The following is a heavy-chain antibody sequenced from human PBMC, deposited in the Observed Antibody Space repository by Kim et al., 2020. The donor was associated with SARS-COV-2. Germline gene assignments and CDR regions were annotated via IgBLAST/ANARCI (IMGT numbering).Heavy chain of an antibody. V-gene: IGHV3-23*01. Sequence: GGSLRLSCTATGFTFSSYAMSWVRQAPGKGPDWVSGISGSGGSTYYADSVKGRFTVSRDNSKNTLYLQMNSLRAEDTAVYYCAKVDGCYYGPVDYWGQGTLVTVSS. CDR1: GFTFSSYA. D-gene: IGHD3-10*01. CDR3: AKVDGCYYGPVDY. CDR2: ISGSGGST. J-gene: IGHJ4*02.